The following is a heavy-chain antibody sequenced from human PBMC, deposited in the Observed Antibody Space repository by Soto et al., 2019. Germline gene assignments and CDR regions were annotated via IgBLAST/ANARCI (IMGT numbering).Heavy chain of an antibody. CDR2: IIPFFGTA. CDR3: ASRQTYSSGWRAYNWFDP. V-gene: IGHV1-69*12. CDR1: GGTFSSYA. D-gene: IGHD6-19*01. Sequence: QVQLVQSGAEVKKPGSSVKVSCKASGGTFSSYAISWVRQAPGQGLEWMGGIIPFFGTANYAQKFQGRVTITAAESTSTAYMELSSLRSEYTAVYYCASRQTYSSGWRAYNWFDPWGQGTLVTVSS. J-gene: IGHJ5*02.